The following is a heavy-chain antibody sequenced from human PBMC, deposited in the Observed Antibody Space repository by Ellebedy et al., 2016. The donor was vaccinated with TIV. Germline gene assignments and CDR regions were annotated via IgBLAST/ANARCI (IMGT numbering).Heavy chain of an antibody. CDR2: ISTSYGDT. D-gene: IGHD1-14*01. J-gene: IGHJ3*02. CDR1: GYTFTTYS. CDR3: ARGTGSSDAFHI. Sequence: ASVTVSCXASGYTFTTYSITWVRQAPGQGLEWMAWISTSYGDTTYAQKLQDRVTLTTDTSTSTVYMEMRSLTSDDTAVYYCARGTGSSDAFHIWGQGTMVTVSS. V-gene: IGHV1-18*01.